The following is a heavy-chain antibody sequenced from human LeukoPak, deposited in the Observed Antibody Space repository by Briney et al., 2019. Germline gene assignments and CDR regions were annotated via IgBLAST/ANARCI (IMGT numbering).Heavy chain of an antibody. V-gene: IGHV3-21*01. CDR1: GFTFSKNW. J-gene: IGHJ6*02. D-gene: IGHD3-10*01. Sequence: PGGSLRLSCVASGFTFSKNWMHWVRQAPGKGLEWVSSISSSSSYIYYADSVKGRFTISRDNAKDSLYLQMNSLRAEDTAVYYCARDKYYGSSQHYYYGMDVWGQGTTVTVSS. CDR2: ISSSSSYI. CDR3: ARDKYYGSSQHYYYGMDV.